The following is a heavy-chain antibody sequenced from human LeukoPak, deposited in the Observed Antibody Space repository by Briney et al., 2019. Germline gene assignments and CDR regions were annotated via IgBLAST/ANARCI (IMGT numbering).Heavy chain of an antibody. CDR3: ARGGSPPEALGDAFDI. Sequence: PGGSLRLSCAASGFTFSSYWMHWVRQVPGKGLVWVSRIKSDGSSTTYADSVEGRFTISRENAKNTLYLQMNSLRAEDTAVYYCARGGSPPEALGDAFDIWGQGTMVAVSS. J-gene: IGHJ3*02. CDR1: GFTFSSYW. V-gene: IGHV3-74*01. CDR2: IKSDGSST. D-gene: IGHD1-26*01.